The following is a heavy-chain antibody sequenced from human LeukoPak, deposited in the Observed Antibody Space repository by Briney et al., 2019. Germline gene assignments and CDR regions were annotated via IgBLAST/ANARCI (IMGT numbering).Heavy chain of an antibody. CDR1: GHTVSSNSAA. D-gene: IGHD3-10*01. Sequence: SQTLSLTCAISGHTVSSNSAALNWIRQSPSRLLQSLGRTNYRSKWYNDYAVSVKSRITINPDTSKNQFSLQLNSVTPEDTAVYYCARDGSGTWFDPWGQGTLVTVSS. CDR2: TNYRSKWYN. J-gene: IGHJ5*02. CDR3: ARDGSGTWFDP. V-gene: IGHV6-1*01.